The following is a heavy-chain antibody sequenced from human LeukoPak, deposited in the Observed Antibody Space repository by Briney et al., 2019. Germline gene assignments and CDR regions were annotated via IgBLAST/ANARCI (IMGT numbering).Heavy chain of an antibody. D-gene: IGHD1-1*01. CDR1: GFTFSSYW. CDR3: ARDKGGTGTNWFDP. V-gene: IGHV3-7*01. Sequence: PGGSLRLSCAASGFTFSSYWMSWVRQAPGKGLEWVANIKQDGSEKYYVDSVKGRFTISRDNAKNSLYLQMYSLRAEDTAVYYCARDKGGTGTNWFDPWGQGTLVTVSS. CDR2: IKQDGSEK. J-gene: IGHJ5*02.